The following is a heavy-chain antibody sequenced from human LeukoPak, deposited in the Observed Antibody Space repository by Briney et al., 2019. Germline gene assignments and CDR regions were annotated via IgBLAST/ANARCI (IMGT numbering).Heavy chain of an antibody. CDR3: AKGRRDGHNFDFDY. D-gene: IGHD5-24*01. CDR1: GFTFSNYA. V-gene: IGHV3-23*01. Sequence: GGSLRLSCAASGFTFSNYAMNWVRQAPGKGLEWVSTISGGGGTTYYADSVRGRFTISRDSSKNTLYLQMNSLRAEDTAAYYCAKGRRDGHNFDFDYWGQGTLVTVSS. CDR2: ISGGGGTT. J-gene: IGHJ4*02.